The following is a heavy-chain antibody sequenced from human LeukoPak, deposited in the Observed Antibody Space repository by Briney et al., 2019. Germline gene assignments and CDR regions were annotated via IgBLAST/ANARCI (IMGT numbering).Heavy chain of an antibody. D-gene: IGHD3-22*01. CDR2: VYSSGST. Sequence: SETLSLTCSVSGGSISSSSYYWDWIRQPPGKGLEWIGSVYSSGSTYYNPSLKSRVTISVDTSKNQFSLKLSSVTAADTAVYYCARSSYDGSGYYVYYYYMDVWGKGTTVTISS. CDR1: GGSISSSSYY. J-gene: IGHJ6*03. V-gene: IGHV4-39*07. CDR3: ARSSYDGSGYYVYYYYMDV.